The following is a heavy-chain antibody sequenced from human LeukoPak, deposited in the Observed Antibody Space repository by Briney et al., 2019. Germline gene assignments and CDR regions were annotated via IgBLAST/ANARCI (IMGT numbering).Heavy chain of an antibody. Sequence: GRSLRLSCAASGFTFKNYAMHWVRQAPGKGLEWVAHISYDARNQYYADSVKGRLTISRDNSKNTLYLQMNSLRVEDTAVYYCAREGKYYDFWSGYQPPYGMDVWGQGTTVTVSS. CDR1: GFTFKNYA. D-gene: IGHD3-3*01. CDR2: ISYDARNQ. CDR3: AREGKYYDFWSGYQPPYGMDV. J-gene: IGHJ6*02. V-gene: IGHV3-30*04.